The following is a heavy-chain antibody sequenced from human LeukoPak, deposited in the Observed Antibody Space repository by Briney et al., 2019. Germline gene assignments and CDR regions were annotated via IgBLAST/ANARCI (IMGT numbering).Heavy chain of an antibody. CDR1: GGSFSGYY. D-gene: IGHD2-15*01. V-gene: IGHV4-34*01. J-gene: IGHJ6*02. CDR3: ARSPRRLGYCSGGSCYYYYGMDV. CDR2: INHSGST. Sequence: PPETLSLTCAVYGGSFSGYYWSWIRQPPGKGLEWIGEINHSGSTNYNPSLKSRVTISVDTSKNQFSLKLSSVTAADTAVYYCARSPRRLGYCSGGSCYYYYGMDVWGQGTTVTVSS.